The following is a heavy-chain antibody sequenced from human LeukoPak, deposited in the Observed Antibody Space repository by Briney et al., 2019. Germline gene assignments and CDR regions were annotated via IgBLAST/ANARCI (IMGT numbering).Heavy chain of an antibody. J-gene: IGHJ3*02. Sequence: ASVKVSCKASGYTFTGYYMHWVRQAPGQGLEWMGWINPNSGGTNYAQKFQGRVTMTRDTSISTAYMELSRLRSDDTAVYYCARVGEAAAGTWPRLRPSPTDDAFDIWGQGTMVTVSS. CDR1: GYTFTGYY. V-gene: IGHV1-2*02. D-gene: IGHD6-13*01. CDR2: INPNSGGT. CDR3: ARVGEAAAGTWPRLRPSPTDDAFDI.